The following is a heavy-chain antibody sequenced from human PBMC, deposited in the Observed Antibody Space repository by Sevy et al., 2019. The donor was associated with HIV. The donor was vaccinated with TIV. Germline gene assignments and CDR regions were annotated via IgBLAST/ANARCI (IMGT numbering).Heavy chain of an antibody. CDR3: ARGGLTVALDY. CDR2: IYSGGST. V-gene: IGHV3-53*01. Sequence: GGSMRLSCAASGFTVSSNYMSWVRQAPGKGLEWVSVIYSGGSTYYADSVKGRFTISRDNSKNTLYLQMNSLRAEDTAVYYCARGGLTVALDYWGQGTLVTVSS. J-gene: IGHJ4*02. D-gene: IGHD6-19*01. CDR1: GFTVSSNY.